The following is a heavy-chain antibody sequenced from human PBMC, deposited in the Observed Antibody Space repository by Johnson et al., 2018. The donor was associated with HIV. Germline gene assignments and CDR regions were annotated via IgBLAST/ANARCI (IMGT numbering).Heavy chain of an antibody. J-gene: IGHJ3*01. V-gene: IGHV3-33*06. CDR3: AKVAVATAAGGAALDV. Sequence: QVQLVESGGGVVQPGRSLRLSCAASGFTFSNYGMHWVRQAPGKGLEWVAVVWFVGRNKYYSDSVKGRFTISRDDSKNTLYLQMNSLRVEDTAVYHCAKVAVATAAGGAALDVWGPGTMVTVSS. CDR2: VWFVGRNK. D-gene: IGHD6-13*01. CDR1: GFTFSNYG.